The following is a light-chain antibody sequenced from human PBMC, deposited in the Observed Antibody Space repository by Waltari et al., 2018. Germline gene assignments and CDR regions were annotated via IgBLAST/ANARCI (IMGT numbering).Light chain of an antibody. CDR3: QVWDSSSDHVV. CDR2: YND. Sequence: SYVLTLPPSVSVAPGKTASITCGGNDIGSKIVHWYQRKAGQAPELVIFYNDDRPSGIPERFSGSNSGNTATLTISRVEAGDEADYYCQVWDSSSDHVVFGGGTKLTVL. V-gene: IGLV3-21*04. J-gene: IGLJ2*01. CDR1: DIGSKI.